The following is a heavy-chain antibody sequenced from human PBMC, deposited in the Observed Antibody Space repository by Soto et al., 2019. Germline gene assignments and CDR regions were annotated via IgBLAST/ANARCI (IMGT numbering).Heavy chain of an antibody. CDR2: ISSSGGDI. J-gene: IGHJ6*02. V-gene: IGHV3-11*01. Sequence: GGSLRLSCSASGFTFSDYYMSWIRQAPGKGLEWVSYISSSGGDIYYADSLKGRFTISRDNAKNSLYLLMNSLRAEDTALYYCARVGQVYYYGMDVWGQGTTPTASS. CDR1: GFTFSDYY. CDR3: ARVGQVYYYGMDV. D-gene: IGHD3-16*01.